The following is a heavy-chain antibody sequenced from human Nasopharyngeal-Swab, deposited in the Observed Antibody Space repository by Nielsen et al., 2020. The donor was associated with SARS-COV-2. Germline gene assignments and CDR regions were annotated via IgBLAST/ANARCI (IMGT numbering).Heavy chain of an antibody. J-gene: IGHJ4*02. CDR2: IYPGGST. Sequence: GESLKISCAASGFIVSSNYMNWVRQAPGKGLEWVSVIYPGGSTYYADSVKGRFTISRDSSKSTLYLKMSSLRAEDPAVYYCAKEVRGYIDCWGQGTLVAVSS. V-gene: IGHV3-53*01. D-gene: IGHD5-18*01. CDR1: GFIVSSNY. CDR3: AKEVRGYIDC.